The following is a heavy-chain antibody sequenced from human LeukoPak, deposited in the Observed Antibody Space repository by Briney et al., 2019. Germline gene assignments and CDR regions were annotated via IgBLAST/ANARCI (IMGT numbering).Heavy chain of an antibody. V-gene: IGHV1-2*02. CDR3: AGADRLDGSPYLIGP. CDR2: INPSSGRT. J-gene: IGHJ5*02. Sequence: GASVKVSCKTSGYTFIDYYMHWVRQAPGQGLEWMGWINPSSGRTGTAQKFQGRITMTRDTSITTFYMEVSWLTSDDTAIYYCAGADRLDGSPYLIGPWGQGTLVFVSS. D-gene: IGHD1-26*01. CDR1: GYTFIDYY.